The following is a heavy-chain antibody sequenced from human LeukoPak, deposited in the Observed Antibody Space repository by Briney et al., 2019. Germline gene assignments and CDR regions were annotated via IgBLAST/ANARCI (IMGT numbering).Heavy chain of an antibody. CDR2: TYYRSKWYN. V-gene: IGHV6-1*01. Sequence: SQTLSLTCAISGDSVSSNSAAWNWIRQSPSRGLEWLGRTYYRSKWYNDYAVSVKSRITINPDTSKNQFSLQLNSVSPEDTAVYYCAREPRDSSSWYGGGQSWFDPWGQGTLVTVSS. J-gene: IGHJ5*02. CDR1: GDSVSSNSAA. CDR3: AREPRDSSSWYGGGQSWFDP. D-gene: IGHD6-13*01.